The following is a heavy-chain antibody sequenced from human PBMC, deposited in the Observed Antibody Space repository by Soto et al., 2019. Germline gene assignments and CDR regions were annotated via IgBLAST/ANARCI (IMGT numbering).Heavy chain of an antibody. CDR1: GFTFSSYA. CDR2: ISYSGGST. CDR3: AKDLARLVLVPAAKDY. V-gene: IGHV3-23*01. D-gene: IGHD2-2*01. J-gene: IGHJ4*02. Sequence: EVQLLESGGGLVQPGGSLRLSCAASGFTFSSYAMSWVRQAPGKGLEWVSVISYSGGSTYYADSVKGRFTISRDNSKDTLYLQMNSLIAEDTALYFCAKDLARLVLVPAAKDYWGQGTLVTVSS.